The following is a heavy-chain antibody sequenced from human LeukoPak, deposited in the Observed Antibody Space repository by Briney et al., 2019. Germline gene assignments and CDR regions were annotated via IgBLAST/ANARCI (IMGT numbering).Heavy chain of an antibody. Sequence: GGSLRLSCAASGFTFSSYSMNWVRQAPGKGLEWVSSISSSSSYIYYADSVKGRFTISRDNSKNTLYLQMNSLRAEDTAVYYCAKPPRGVIMPFDYWGQGTLVTVSS. V-gene: IGHV3-21*04. CDR3: AKPPRGVIMPFDY. J-gene: IGHJ4*02. CDR2: ISSSSSYI. D-gene: IGHD3-10*01. CDR1: GFTFSSYS.